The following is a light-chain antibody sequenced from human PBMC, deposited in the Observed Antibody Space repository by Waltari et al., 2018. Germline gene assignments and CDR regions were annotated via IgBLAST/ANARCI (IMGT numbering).Light chain of an antibody. J-gene: IGKJ1*01. CDR3: QQYRTNPWA. V-gene: IGKV1-5*03. CDR1: QNINSW. CDR2: KAS. Sequence: DIQMTQSPSPLSASVGDRVTLTCRASQNINSWLAWYQQKPGMAPKLLISKASTLESGVPSRFSGSGSGTEFTLTIGSLQPDDLATYYCQQYRTNPWAFGQGTKV.